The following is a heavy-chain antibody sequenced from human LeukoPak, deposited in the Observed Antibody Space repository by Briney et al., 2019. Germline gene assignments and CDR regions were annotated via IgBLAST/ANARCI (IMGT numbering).Heavy chain of an antibody. CDR1: GGSISSSSYY. CDR3: ARHPYCTGGTCYSPGWFDP. V-gene: IGHV4-39*01. CDR2: IYYGGST. Sequence: SETLSLTCTVSGGSISSSSYYWGWIRQPPGKGLELIGSIYYGGSTYYSPSLKNRVPISVDTSKSRFSLKLSSVTAADTAVYYCARHPYCTGGTCYSPGWFDPWGQGTLVTVSS. J-gene: IGHJ5*02. D-gene: IGHD2-15*01.